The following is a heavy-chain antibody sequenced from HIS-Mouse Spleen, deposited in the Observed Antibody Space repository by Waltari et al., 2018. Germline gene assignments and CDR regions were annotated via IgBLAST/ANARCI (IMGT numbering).Heavy chain of an antibody. J-gene: IGHJ3*02. CDR2: IKQDGSEK. CDR3: ARYEGGAFDI. D-gene: IGHD3-16*01. Sequence: EVQLVESGGGLVQPGGSLRLSCAASGFPFSSYWIGWVRQAPGKGLEWVANIKQDGSEKYYVDSVKGRFTISRDNAKNSLYLQMNSLRAEDTAVYYCARYEGGAFDIWGQGTMVTVSS. V-gene: IGHV3-7*01. CDR1: GFPFSSYW.